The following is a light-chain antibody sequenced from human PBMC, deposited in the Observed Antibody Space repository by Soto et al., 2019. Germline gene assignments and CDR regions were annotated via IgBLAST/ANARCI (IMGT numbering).Light chain of an antibody. J-gene: IGKJ4*01. CDR1: QSVPSNY. CDR2: AAS. Sequence: EIVLTPAPGPLSFPRGDRATVSRRASQSVPSNYLAWYQHKAGQAPRLLIYAASSRATGIPDRFSGSASGTDFTLTISRLEPEDFAVYYCQQYGTLPLTFGGGTKVDIK. CDR3: QQYGTLPLT. V-gene: IGKV3-20*01.